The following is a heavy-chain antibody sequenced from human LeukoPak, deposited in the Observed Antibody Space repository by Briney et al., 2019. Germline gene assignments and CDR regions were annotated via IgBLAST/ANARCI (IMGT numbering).Heavy chain of an antibody. Sequence: ASVKVSCKASGYTFTGYYMHWVRQAPGQGLEWMGRINPNSGGTNYARKFQGRVTMTRDTSISTAYMELSRLRSDDTAVYYCAIIAARLPDAFDIWGQGTMVTVSS. CDR3: AIIAARLPDAFDI. D-gene: IGHD6-6*01. V-gene: IGHV1-2*06. CDR1: GYTFTGYY. CDR2: INPNSGGT. J-gene: IGHJ3*02.